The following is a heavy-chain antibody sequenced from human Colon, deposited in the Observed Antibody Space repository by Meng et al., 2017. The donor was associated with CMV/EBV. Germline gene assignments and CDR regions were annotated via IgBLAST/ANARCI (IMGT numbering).Heavy chain of an antibody. J-gene: IGHJ6*02. V-gene: IGHV3-7*01. CDR2: IKQDGGEK. D-gene: IGHD4-17*01. Sequence: GESLKISCAASGFTFNSYWMSWVRQAPGKGLEWVANIKQDGGEKYYVDSVKGRFTISRDNAKNSLYLQMNSLRAEDTAVYYCAGDGDYIYYYYGMDVWGQGTTVTVSS. CDR1: GFTFNSYW. CDR3: AGDGDYIYYYYGMDV.